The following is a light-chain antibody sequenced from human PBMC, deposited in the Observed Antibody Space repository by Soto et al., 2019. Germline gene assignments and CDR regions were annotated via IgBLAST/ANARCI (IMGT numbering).Light chain of an antibody. V-gene: IGKV3D-20*02. CDR3: HQRRQWPLT. CDR2: GPS. J-gene: IGKJ4*01. CDR1: QSVSSNY. Sequence: EIVLTQSPGTLSLSPGERATLSCRATQSVSSNYLAWYQHKPGQAPRLLIYGPSSRATGIPDRFSGSGSGTDFTLTISSLESEDFAVYYCHQRRQWPLTFGGGTKVDIK.